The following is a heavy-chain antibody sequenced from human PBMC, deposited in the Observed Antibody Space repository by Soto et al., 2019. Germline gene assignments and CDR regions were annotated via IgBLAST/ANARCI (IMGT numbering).Heavy chain of an antibody. V-gene: IGHV4-30-4*01. Sequence: PSETLSVTCSVSGGSISSGDYYWSWISQPPGKGLEWIGSIYYSGSTYYNPSLKSRVTISVDPSNNQFSLKLSSVTAADTAVYYCARERSVFCSGGSCVAGYWGQGILVTVSS. CDR3: ARERSVFCSGGSCVAGY. D-gene: IGHD2-15*01. J-gene: IGHJ4*02. CDR2: IYYSGST. CDR1: GGSISSGDYY.